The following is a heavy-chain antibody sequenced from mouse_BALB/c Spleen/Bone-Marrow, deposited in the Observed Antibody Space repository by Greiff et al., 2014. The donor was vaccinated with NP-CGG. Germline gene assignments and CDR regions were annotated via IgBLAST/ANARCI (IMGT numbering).Heavy chain of an antibody. CDR3: AITPSAMDY. V-gene: IGHV14-3*02. Sequence: EVQLQQSGAELVKPGASVKLSCAASGFNIKDTDMHWVKQRPEQGLEWIGRIDPANDNTKYDPKFQGKATITADTSSNTVYLQLSTLTSEDTAVYYIAITPSAMDYWGQGTSVTVPS. D-gene: IGHD2-4*01. CDR2: IDPANDNT. CDR1: GFNIKDTD. J-gene: IGHJ4*01.